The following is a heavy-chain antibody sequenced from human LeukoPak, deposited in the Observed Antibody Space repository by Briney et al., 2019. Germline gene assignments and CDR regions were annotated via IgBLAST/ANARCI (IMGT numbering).Heavy chain of an antibody. CDR3: AREFSTTVTYYFDY. J-gene: IGHJ4*02. CDR1: GGTFSSYA. CDR2: IIPIFGTA. V-gene: IGHV1-69*05. Sequence: SVKVSCKASGGTFSSYAISWVRQAPGQGLEWMGGIIPIFGTANYAQKFQGRVTMTRDTSTSTVYMELSSLRSEDTAVYYCAREFSTTVTYYFDYWGQGTLVTVSS. D-gene: IGHD4-17*01.